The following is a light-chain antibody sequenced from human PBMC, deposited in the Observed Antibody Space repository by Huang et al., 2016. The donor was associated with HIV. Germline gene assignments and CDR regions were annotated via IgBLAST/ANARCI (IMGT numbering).Light chain of an antibody. J-gene: IGKJ4*01. CDR2: GAS. CDR1: QSVNSD. Sequence: EIEMTQSPAILSVSPGERATLSCRARQSVNSDLAWYLQKPGQAPRLLIYGASTRAIGIPAKVNGTGSGTEFSLSISNLQSDDFGVYYCQQYNDWPPLTFGGGTKVEI. V-gene: IGKV3-15*01. CDR3: QQYNDWPPLT.